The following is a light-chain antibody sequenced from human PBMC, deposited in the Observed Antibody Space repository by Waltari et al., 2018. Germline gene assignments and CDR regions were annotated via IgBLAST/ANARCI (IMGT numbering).Light chain of an antibody. CDR2: SVS. J-gene: IGKJ3*01. Sequence: DVVMTPSPLSLPVTLGQPASISCRSSQSLVNSAGNTYLNWFQQRPGQSPRRLIYSVSNRDSGVPDRFSGSGSGTDFTLKISRVEAEDVGVYYCMQGKQWPFTFGPGTKVDIK. CDR3: MQGKQWPFT. CDR1: QSLVNSAGNTY. V-gene: IGKV2-30*01.